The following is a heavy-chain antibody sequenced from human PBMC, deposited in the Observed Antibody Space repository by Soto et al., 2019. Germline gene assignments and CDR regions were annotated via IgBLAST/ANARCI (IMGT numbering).Heavy chain of an antibody. J-gene: IGHJ4*02. CDR1: GFTFSDSA. CDR2: INPTGSNT. Sequence: GGSLSLSCASSGFTFSDSAMSWVRLAPGTGLEWVSTINPTGSNTHYADSAKGRFSISRDNSRNTVDLQMNSLRAADTALYYCVSWVSDHFDYWGQGTPVTVSS. CDR3: VSWVSDHFDY. D-gene: IGHD3-16*01. V-gene: IGHV3-23*05.